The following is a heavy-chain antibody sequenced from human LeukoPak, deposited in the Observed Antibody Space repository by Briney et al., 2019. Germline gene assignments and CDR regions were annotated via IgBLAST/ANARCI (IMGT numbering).Heavy chain of an antibody. J-gene: IGHJ5*02. V-gene: IGHV1-69*13. CDR1: GGTFSGYA. D-gene: IGHD1-14*01. CDR2: TIPIFGSA. Sequence: SVKVSCKASGGTFSGYAISWVRQAPGQGLGWMGGTIPIFGSASYAQKFQGRVTITADESTSTAYMELTSLRSEDTAVYYCARGGGRLMNPFDPWGQGTLVTVSS. CDR3: ARGGGRLMNPFDP.